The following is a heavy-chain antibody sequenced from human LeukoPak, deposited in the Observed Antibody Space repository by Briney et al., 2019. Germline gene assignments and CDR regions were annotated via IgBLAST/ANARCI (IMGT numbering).Heavy chain of an antibody. Sequence: GGSLRLSCAASGFSFSSYGMHWVRQAPGKGLEWVAVIWYDGSNKYYADSVKGRFTISRDNSKNTLYLQINSLRAEDTAVYYCAKDFTVGYYYDSSGLNFDYWGQGTLVTVSS. J-gene: IGHJ4*02. CDR2: IWYDGSNK. CDR3: AKDFTVGYYYDSSGLNFDY. CDR1: GFSFSSYG. D-gene: IGHD3-22*01. V-gene: IGHV3-33*06.